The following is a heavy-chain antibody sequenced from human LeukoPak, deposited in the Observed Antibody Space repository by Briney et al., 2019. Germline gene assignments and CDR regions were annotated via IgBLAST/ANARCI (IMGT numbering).Heavy chain of an antibody. CDR3: AKGQRFYGEYYFDY. V-gene: IGHV3-9*01. J-gene: IGHJ4*02. CDR1: GFTFDDYA. D-gene: IGHD4-17*01. Sequence: GGSLRLSCAASGFTFDDYAMHWVRQAPGKGLEWVSGISWNSGSIGYADSVKGRFTISRDNSKNTLYLQMNNLRAEDTAVYYCAKGQRFYGEYYFDYWGQGILVTVSS. CDR2: ISWNSGSI.